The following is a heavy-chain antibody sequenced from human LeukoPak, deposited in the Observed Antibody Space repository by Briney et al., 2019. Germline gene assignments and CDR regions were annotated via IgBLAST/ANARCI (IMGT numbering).Heavy chain of an antibody. CDR3: AKDPDSSSRYHYYHIDV. J-gene: IGHJ6*03. Sequence: GRSLRLSCAASGFTFSSHAMHWVRQAPGKGLEWVAVISYDGSNKYYADSVKGRFTISRDNSKNTLYLQMNGLRAEDTAVYYCAKDPDSSSRYHYYHIDVWGKGTTVTVSS. V-gene: IGHV3-30-3*01. D-gene: IGHD6-13*01. CDR2: ISYDGSNK. CDR1: GFTFSSHA.